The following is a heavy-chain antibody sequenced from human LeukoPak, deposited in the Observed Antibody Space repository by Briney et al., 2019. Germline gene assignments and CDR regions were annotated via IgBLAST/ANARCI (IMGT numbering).Heavy chain of an antibody. CDR1: GFTFDDYA. V-gene: IGHV3-43*02. D-gene: IGHD4-17*01. J-gene: IGHJ6*03. CDR3: AKGGRGTVTTYYYYYYMDV. Sequence: PGRSLRLSCAASGFTFDDYAMHWVRQAPGKGLEWVSLISGDGGSTYYADSVKGRFTISRDNSKNSLYLQMNSLRTEDTALYYCAKGGRGTVTTYYYYYYMDVWGKGTTVTVSS. CDR2: ISGDGGST.